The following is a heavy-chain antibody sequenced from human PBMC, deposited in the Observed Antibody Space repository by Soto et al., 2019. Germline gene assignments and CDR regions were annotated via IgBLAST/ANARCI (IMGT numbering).Heavy chain of an antibody. V-gene: IGHV4-59*01. CDR2: VFYSGST. CDR3: ARDNRDYGDYHNWFDP. Sequence: ASETLSLTCTVSGGSISSYYWSWIRQPPGKGLEWIGYVFYSGSTNYNPSLKSRVTISVDTSKNQFSLKLSSVTAADTAVYYCARDNRDYGDYHNWFDPWGQGTLVTVSS. CDR1: GGSISSYY. J-gene: IGHJ5*02. D-gene: IGHD4-17*01.